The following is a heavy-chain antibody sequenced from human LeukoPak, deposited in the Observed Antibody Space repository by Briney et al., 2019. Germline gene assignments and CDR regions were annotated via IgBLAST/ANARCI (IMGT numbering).Heavy chain of an antibody. CDR3: ARGRMVRGVIIKAAAGTVRYYFDY. CDR1: GDSVSSNSAA. J-gene: IGHJ4*02. Sequence: SQTLSLTCAISGDSVSSNSAASNWITQSPSRGLEWLGRTYYRSKWYNDYPVSVKSRITNNPDTSKNQFSLQLNSVTPEDTAVYYCARGRMVRGVIIKAAAGTVRYYFDYWGQGTLVTVSS. D-gene: IGHD3-10*01. CDR2: TYYRSKWYN. V-gene: IGHV6-1*01.